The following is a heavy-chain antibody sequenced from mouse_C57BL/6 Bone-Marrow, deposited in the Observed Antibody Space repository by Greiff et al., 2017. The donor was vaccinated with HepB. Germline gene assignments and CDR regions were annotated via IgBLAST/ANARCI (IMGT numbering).Heavy chain of an antibody. CDR1: GFSLTSYG. V-gene: IGHV2-5*01. J-gene: IGHJ2*01. D-gene: IGHD1-1*01. CDR3: AKYYGSSFYYFDY. Sequence: VQLVESGPGLVQPSQSLSITCTVSGFSLTSYGVHWVRQSPGKGLEWLGVIWRGGSTDYNAAFMSRLSITKDNSKSQVFFKMNSLQADDTAIYYCAKYYGSSFYYFDYWGQGTTLTVSS. CDR2: IWRGGST.